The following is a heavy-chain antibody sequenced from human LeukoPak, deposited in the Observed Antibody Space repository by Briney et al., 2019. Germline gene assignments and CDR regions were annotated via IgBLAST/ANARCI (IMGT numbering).Heavy chain of an antibody. CDR1: GFTFSSYG. J-gene: IGHJ4*02. V-gene: IGHV3-30*02. CDR3: AKDMVYSSYYFDY. CDR2: IRYDGSNK. Sequence: PGGSLRLSCAASGFTFSSYGMHWVRQAPGKGLEWVAFIRYDGSNKCYADSVKGRFTISRDNSKNTLYLQMNSLRAEDTAVYYCAKDMVYSSYYFDYWGQGTLVTVSS. D-gene: IGHD5-12*01.